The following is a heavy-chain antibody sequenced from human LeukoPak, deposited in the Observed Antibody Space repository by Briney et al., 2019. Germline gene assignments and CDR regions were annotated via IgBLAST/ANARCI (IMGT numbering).Heavy chain of an antibody. CDR2: INHSGST. CDR1: GGPFSGYY. CDR3: ARAYYGSGSYSR. D-gene: IGHD3-10*01. V-gene: IGHV4-34*01. Sequence: SETLSLTCAVYGGPFSGYYWSWIRQPPGKGLEWIGEINHSGSTNYNPSLKSRVTISVDMSKNQFSLKLSSVTAADTAVYYCARAYYGSGSYSRWAQGTLVTVSS. J-gene: IGHJ4*02.